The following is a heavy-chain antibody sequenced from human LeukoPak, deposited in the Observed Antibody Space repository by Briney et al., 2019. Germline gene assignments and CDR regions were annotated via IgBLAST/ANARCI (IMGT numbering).Heavy chain of an antibody. V-gene: IGHV4-4*07. D-gene: IGHD3-3*01. CDR2: IYTSGST. Sequence: SETLSLTCTVSGGSISSYYWSWIRQPAGKGLEWIGRIYTSGSTNYNPSLKSRVTMSVDTSKNQFSLKLSSVTAADTAVYYCARDRSFVRFLERLGDDAFDIWGQGTMVTVSS. CDR3: ARDRSFVRFLERLGDDAFDI. CDR1: GGSISSYY. J-gene: IGHJ3*02.